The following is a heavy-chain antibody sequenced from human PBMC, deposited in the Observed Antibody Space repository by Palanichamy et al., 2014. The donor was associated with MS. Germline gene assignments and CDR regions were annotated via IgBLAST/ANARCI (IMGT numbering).Heavy chain of an antibody. J-gene: IGHJ4*02. CDR1: GFTFSDYE. V-gene: IGHV3-48*03. D-gene: IGHD1-14*01. CDR2: IRSSGSTM. CDR3: AREDLPLDY. Sequence: EVQLVESGGGLVQPGGSLRLSCAASGFTFSDYEMNWVRQAPGKGLEWVSYIRSSGSTMYYTDSVKGRFAISRDNAKNSLYLQMNSLRAEDTAVYYCAREDLPLDYWGQGTLVTVSS.